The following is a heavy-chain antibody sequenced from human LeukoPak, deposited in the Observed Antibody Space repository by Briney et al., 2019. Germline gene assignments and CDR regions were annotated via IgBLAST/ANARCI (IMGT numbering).Heavy chain of an antibody. Sequence: GGSLRLSCAASGFSFCSFWMTWIRQAPGKGLEWVGHINEDGSQTNYIDSVTGRFTISRDNTKDSLYPQMNSLRAEDTAVYFCVRDVGYFHFDSWGQGILVTVSS. V-gene: IGHV3-7*01. D-gene: IGHD1-1*01. J-gene: IGHJ4*02. CDR3: VRDVGYFHFDS. CDR1: GFSFCSFW. CDR2: INEDGSQT.